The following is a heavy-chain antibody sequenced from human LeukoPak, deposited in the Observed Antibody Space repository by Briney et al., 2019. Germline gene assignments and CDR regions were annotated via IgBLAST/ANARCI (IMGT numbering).Heavy chain of an antibody. V-gene: IGHV3-11*01. CDR1: GHILKDCY. CDR3: PRGSSGSRGNYYYYYMDV. Sequence: GGSLRLSCTARGHILKDCYMSGLRQAPGKGLEWVSYISSSGSTIYYADSVKGRFTISRDNAKNSLYLQMNSLRAEDTAVYYSPRGSSGSRGNYYYYYMDVWGKGTTVTVSS. J-gene: IGHJ6*03. CDR2: ISSSGSTI. D-gene: IGHD6-19*01.